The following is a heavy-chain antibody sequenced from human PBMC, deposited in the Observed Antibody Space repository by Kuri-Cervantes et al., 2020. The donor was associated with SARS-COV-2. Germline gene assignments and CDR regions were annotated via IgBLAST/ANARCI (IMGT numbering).Heavy chain of an antibody. CDR3: ARDAVGPHIASTIGYNWFDP. D-gene: IGHD6-13*01. CDR1: GFTFRTYA. Sequence: GESLKISCAASGFTFRTYAMHWVRQAPGKGLEWVAGISYDGSNKYYADSVKGRFTISRDNSKNMLYLQMSSLRAEDTSVFYCARDAVGPHIASTIGYNWFDPWGQGTLVTVSS. J-gene: IGHJ5*02. CDR2: ISYDGSNK. V-gene: IGHV3-30-3*01.